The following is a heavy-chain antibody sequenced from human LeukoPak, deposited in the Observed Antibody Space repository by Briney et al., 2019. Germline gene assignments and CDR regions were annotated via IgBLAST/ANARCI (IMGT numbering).Heavy chain of an antibody. CDR2: FDPEDGES. J-gene: IGHJ4*02. CDR1: GDSLSETS. Sequence: GASVSVSYKVSGDSLSETSIHWVPQAPGQGLEWMGGFDPEDGESIFAQRFQGRFSMTEDTSADTAYMELRSLRPEDTGVYYCATADKCEPLDYWGQGTLVTVPS. CDR3: ATADKCEPLDY. D-gene: IGHD5/OR15-5a*01. V-gene: IGHV1-24*01.